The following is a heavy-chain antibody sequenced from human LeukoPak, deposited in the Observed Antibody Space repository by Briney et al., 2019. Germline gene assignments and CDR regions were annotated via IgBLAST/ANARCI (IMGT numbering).Heavy chain of an antibody. V-gene: IGHV1-46*01. D-gene: IGHD1-26*01. Sequence: ASVKVSCKASGYTFTSYYMHWVRQATGQGLEWMGIINPSGGSTSYAQKFQGRVTMTEDTSTDTAYMELSSLRSEDTAVYYCATSSSGSYNYWGQGTLVTVSS. CDR3: ATSSSGSYNY. J-gene: IGHJ4*02. CDR1: GYTFTSYY. CDR2: INPSGGST.